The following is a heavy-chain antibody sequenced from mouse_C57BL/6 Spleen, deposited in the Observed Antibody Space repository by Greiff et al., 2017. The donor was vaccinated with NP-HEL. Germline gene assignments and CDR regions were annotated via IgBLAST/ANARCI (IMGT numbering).Heavy chain of an antibody. V-gene: IGHV1-22*01. D-gene: IGHD1-1*01. CDR3: ASPYYGSSYDWYFDV. J-gene: IGHJ1*03. CDR1: GYTFTDYN. Sequence: EVQLQQSGPELVKPGASVKMSCKASGYTFTDYNMHWVKQSHGKSLEWIGYINPNNGGTSYNQKFKGKATLTVNKSSSTAYMELRSLTSEDSAVYYCASPYYGSSYDWYFDVWGTGTTVTVSS. CDR2: INPNNGGT.